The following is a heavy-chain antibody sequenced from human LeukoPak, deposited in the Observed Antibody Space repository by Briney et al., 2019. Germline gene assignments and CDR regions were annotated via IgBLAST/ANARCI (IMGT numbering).Heavy chain of an antibody. CDR3: ARTATAGY. CDR1: GFTFSSYS. J-gene: IGHJ4*02. D-gene: IGHD2-8*02. Sequence: GGSQRLSCAASGFTFSSYSMNWVRQAPGKGLEWVSYISSSSTIYYADSVKGRFTISRDNAKNSLYLQMNSLRAEDTAVYYCARTATAGYWGQGTLVTVSS. CDR2: ISSSSTI. V-gene: IGHV3-48*01.